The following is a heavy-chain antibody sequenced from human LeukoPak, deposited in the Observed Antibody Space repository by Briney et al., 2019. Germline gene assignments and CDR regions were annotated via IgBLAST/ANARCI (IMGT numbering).Heavy chain of an antibody. CDR1: GGSISSSSYY. CDR2: IYYSGST. Sequence: SETLSLTCTVSGGSISSSSYYWGWIRQPPGKGLEWIGSIYYSGSTYYNPSLKSRVTISVDTSKNQFSLKLSSVTAADTAVYYCARNRRGWYAGPYYFDYWGQGTLVTVSS. CDR3: ARNRRGWYAGPYYFDY. D-gene: IGHD6-19*01. V-gene: IGHV4-39*07. J-gene: IGHJ4*02.